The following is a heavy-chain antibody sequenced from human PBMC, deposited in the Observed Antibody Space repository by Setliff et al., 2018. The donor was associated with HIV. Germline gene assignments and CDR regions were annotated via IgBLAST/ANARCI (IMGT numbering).Heavy chain of an antibody. CDR2: INPKNRST. D-gene: IGHD3-10*01. CDR1: GYTFTTYH. Sequence: ASVKVSCKASGYTFTTYHMHWLRQAPGQGLEWMGIINPKNRSTTYAQRFQDRVTMTSDTSTNTFYMELSNLKSEDTAVYYCTRNLYYYASGIHFGVYWGQGTQVTVSS. J-gene: IGHJ4*02. V-gene: IGHV1-46*01. CDR3: TRNLYYYASGIHFGVY.